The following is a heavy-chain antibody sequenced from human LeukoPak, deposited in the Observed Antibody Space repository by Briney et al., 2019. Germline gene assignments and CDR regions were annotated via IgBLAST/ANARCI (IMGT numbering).Heavy chain of an antibody. V-gene: IGHV1-2*02. Sequence: GASVKVSCKASGYTFTGYYMHWVRRAPGQGLEWMGWINPNSGGTNYAQKFQGRVTMTRDTSISTAYMELSRLRSDDTAVYYCARMDGTGYDILTGYYGWGVYYFDYWGQGTLVTVSS. CDR3: ARMDGTGYDILTGYYGWGVYYFDY. CDR1: GYTFTGYY. D-gene: IGHD3-9*01. CDR2: INPNSGGT. J-gene: IGHJ4*02.